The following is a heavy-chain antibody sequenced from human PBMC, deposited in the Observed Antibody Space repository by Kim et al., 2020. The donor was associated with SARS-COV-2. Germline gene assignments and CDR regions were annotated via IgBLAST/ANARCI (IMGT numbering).Heavy chain of an antibody. V-gene: IGHV3-11*01. CDR2: ISTRGESI. CDR3: ARSGNGYNAFGI. CDR1: GLSFSDSY. Sequence: GGSLRPSCAASGLSFSDSYMNWVRQVPGKGLEWLSFISTRGESIFYADSVEGRFTISRDNAKNALYLQMNYLRDEDTAVYYCARSGNGYNAFGIWGQGVLVTVSS. D-gene: IGHD5-12*01. J-gene: IGHJ4*02.